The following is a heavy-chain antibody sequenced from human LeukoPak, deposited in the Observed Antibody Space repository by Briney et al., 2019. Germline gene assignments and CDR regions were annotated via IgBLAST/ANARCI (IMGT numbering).Heavy chain of an antibody. Sequence: GGSLRLSCAASGFTFSSYWMHWVRHGPGKGLVWVSRINSDGSSTTYADSVKGRFTISRDKAKNTLYLQMNSLRAEDTAVYYCARGSYGYEYWGQGTLVTVSS. J-gene: IGHJ4*02. D-gene: IGHD5-18*01. CDR2: INSDGSST. CDR3: ARGSYGYEY. CDR1: GFTFSSYW. V-gene: IGHV3-74*01.